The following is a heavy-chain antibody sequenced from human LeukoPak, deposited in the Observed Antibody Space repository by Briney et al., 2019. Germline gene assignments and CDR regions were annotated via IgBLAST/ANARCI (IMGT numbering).Heavy chain of an antibody. Sequence: ASVKVSCKASGGTFSSYAISWVRQAPGQGLEWMGRIIPILGIANYAQKFQGRVTITADKSTSTAYMELSSLRSEDTAVYYCARGEHPSFYYYGMDAWGQGTTVTVSS. CDR2: IIPILGIA. D-gene: IGHD1-26*01. J-gene: IGHJ6*02. CDR3: ARGEHPSFYYYGMDA. CDR1: GGTFSSYA. V-gene: IGHV1-69*04.